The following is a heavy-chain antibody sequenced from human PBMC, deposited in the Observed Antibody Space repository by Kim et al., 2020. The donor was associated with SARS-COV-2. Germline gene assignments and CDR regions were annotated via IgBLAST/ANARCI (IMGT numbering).Heavy chain of an antibody. V-gene: IGHV4-39*02. J-gene: IGHJ5*02. D-gene: IGHD3-10*01. CDR1: GGSISSGSHF. Sequence: SETLSLTCSVSGGSISSGSHFWGWIRQPPGKGLEWVGSFYYGGNTYYNPSLKSRVTISVDTSKNQVALKLNSVTAADTAIYYCVRGEMRSWNWFEPWGQG. CDR2: FYYGGNT. CDR3: VRGEMRSWNWFEP.